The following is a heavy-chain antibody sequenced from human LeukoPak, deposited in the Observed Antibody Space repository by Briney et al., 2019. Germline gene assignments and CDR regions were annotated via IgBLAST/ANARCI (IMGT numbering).Heavy chain of an antibody. CDR2: INPNSGGT. Sequence: ASVKVSCKASGYTFTGYYMHWVRQAPGQGLEWMGWINPNSGGTNYAQKFQGRVTMTRDTSISTAYMELSRLRSDDTAVYYCARDAWGSLANWFDPWGQGTLVTVSS. D-gene: IGHD3-16*01. J-gene: IGHJ5*02. V-gene: IGHV1-2*02. CDR3: ARDAWGSLANWFDP. CDR1: GYTFTGYY.